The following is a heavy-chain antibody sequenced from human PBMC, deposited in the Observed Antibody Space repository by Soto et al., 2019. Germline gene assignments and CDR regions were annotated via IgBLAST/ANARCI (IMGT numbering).Heavy chain of an antibody. CDR3: ARTYYYGTRYFDY. CDR2: IYYSGST. V-gene: IGHV4-30-4*01. J-gene: IGHJ4*02. D-gene: IGHD3-10*01. CDR1: GGSISSGDYY. Sequence: PSETLSLTCTVSGGSISSGDYYWSWIRQPPGKGLEWIGYIYYSGSTYYNPSLTSRVTISVDTSKNQFSLKLSSVTAADTAVYYCARTYYYGTRYFDYWGQGTLVTVSS.